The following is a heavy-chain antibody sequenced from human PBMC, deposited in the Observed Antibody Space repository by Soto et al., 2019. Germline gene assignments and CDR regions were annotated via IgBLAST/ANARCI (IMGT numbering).Heavy chain of an antibody. D-gene: IGHD3-22*01. J-gene: IGHJ4*02. CDR2: IIPIFGTA. CDR1: GGTFSSYA. Sequence: SVKVSCEASGGTFSSYAISWVRQAPGQGLEWMGGIIPIFGTANYAQKFQGRVTITADESTSTAYMELSSLRSEDTAVYYCASVKFRQNYYDSSGYFYWGQGTLVTVSS. CDR3: ASVKFRQNYYDSSGYFY. V-gene: IGHV1-69*13.